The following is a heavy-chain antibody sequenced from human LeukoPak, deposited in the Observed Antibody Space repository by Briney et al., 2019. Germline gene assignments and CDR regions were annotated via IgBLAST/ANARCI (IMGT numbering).Heavy chain of an antibody. CDR3: AKVLSGSQDY. CDR2: ISGGGGTT. D-gene: IGHD1-26*01. Sequence: GGSLRLSCAASGFTFSSYAMSWVRQAPGKRLEWVSAISGGGGTTYYADSVKGRFTISRDNSKNTVYLQMNSLRAEDTAVYYCAKVLSGSQDYWGQGTLVTVFS. V-gene: IGHV3-23*01. CDR1: GFTFSSYA. J-gene: IGHJ4*02.